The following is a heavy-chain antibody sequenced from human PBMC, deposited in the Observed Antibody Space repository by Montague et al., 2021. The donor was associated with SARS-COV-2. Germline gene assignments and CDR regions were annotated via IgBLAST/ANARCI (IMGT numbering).Heavy chain of an antibody. CDR2: LSWNIGSR. CDR1: GFTFGDYA. D-gene: IGHD3-10*01. CDR3: AKDYYFGAFDI. V-gene: IGHV3-9*01. J-gene: IGHJ3*02. Sequence: SLRLSGAASGFTFGDYAMHWVRQTPGKGLEWVSGLSWNIGSRGYSDSFNGRFTIYRDNAKNSLYLQMNSPRTEDTAFYYCAKDYYFGAFDIWGQGTMVTVSS.